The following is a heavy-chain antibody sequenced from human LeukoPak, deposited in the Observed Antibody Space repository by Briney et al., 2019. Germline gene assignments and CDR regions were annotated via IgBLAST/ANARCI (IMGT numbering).Heavy chain of an antibody. V-gene: IGHV3-33*06. CDR3: AKSWGLWYFDL. CDR1: GFTFSSYG. Sequence: AGGSLRLSCAASGFTFSSYGMHWVRQAPGKGLEWVAVIWYDGSNKYYADSVKGRFTISRDNSKNTLYLQMNSLRAEDTAVYYCAKSWGLWYFDLWGRGTLVTVSS. J-gene: IGHJ2*01. D-gene: IGHD7-27*01. CDR2: IWYDGSNK.